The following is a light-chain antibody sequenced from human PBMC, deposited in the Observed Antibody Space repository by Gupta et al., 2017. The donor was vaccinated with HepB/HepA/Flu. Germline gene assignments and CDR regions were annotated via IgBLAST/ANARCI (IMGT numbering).Light chain of an antibody. CDR1: SSDSGCYNY. V-gene: IGLV2-14*01. CDR3: SSNTSSSTRV. CDR2: DVG. J-gene: IGLJ2*01. Sequence: QPALTQPASVSGSPAQSITISCTGTSSDSGCYNYVSWYQQHPGKAPKLMIYDVGYRPSGISIRFSGSKSGNTAFLTISGLQAEDEADYYCSSNTSSSTRVFGGGTKLTVL.